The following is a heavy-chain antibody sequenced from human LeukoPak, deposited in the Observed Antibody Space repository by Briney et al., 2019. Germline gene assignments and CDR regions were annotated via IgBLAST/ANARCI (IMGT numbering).Heavy chain of an antibody. CDR3: ARDTAYCGGECSPPPAFDY. Sequence: GGSLRLSCAASGFTFSSYAMNWVRQAPGKGLEWVSSISSSSSYIYYADSVKGRFTISRDNAKNSLYLQMKSLRAEDTDVYYCARDTAYCGGECSPPPAFDYWGQGTLVTVSS. V-gene: IGHV3-21*01. J-gene: IGHJ4*02. CDR2: ISSSSSYI. CDR1: GFTFSSYA. D-gene: IGHD2-21*01.